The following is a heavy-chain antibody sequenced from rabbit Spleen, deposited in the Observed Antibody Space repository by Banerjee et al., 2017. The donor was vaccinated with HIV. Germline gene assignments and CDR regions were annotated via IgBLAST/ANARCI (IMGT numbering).Heavy chain of an antibody. V-gene: IGHV1S45*01. Sequence: QQQLEESGGGLVQPEGSLTLTCTASGFSLSSSYWICWVRQAPGKGLEWIGCIYTGNSGNTYYASWAKGRFTISKTSSTTVTLQMTSLTAADTATYFCARGDIDPALHNYLTYFNLWGPGTLVTVS. CDR3: ARGDIDPALHNYLTYFNL. J-gene: IGHJ4*01. CDR1: GFSLSSSYW. CDR2: IYTGNSGNT. D-gene: IGHD7-1*01.